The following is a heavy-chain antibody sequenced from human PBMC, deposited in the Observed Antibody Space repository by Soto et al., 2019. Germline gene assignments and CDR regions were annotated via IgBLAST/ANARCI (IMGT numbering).Heavy chain of an antibody. CDR3: AKDTLYSSSWYYFDY. CDR1: GFTFSSYG. J-gene: IGHJ4*02. V-gene: IGHV3-30*18. Sequence: LRLSCAASGFTFSSYGMHWVRQAPGKGLEWVAVISYDGSNKYYADSVKGRFTISRDNSKNTLYLQMNSLRAEDTAVYYCAKDTLYSSSWYYFDYWGQGTLVTVSS. CDR2: ISYDGSNK. D-gene: IGHD6-13*01.